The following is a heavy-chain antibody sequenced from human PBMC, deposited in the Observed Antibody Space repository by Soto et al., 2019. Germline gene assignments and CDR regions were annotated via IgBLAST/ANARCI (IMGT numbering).Heavy chain of an antibody. CDR2: IIPIFGTA. V-gene: IGHV1-69*06. J-gene: IGHJ4*02. D-gene: IGHD3-22*01. CDR1: GGTFSSYA. CDR3: ASPVLDYYDSSGYYHGGY. Sequence: GASVKVSCKASGGTFSSYAISWVRQAPGQGLEWMGGIIPIFGTAKYAQKFQGRVTITADKSTSTAYMELSSLRSEDTAVYYCASPVLDYYDSSGYYHGGYWGQGTLVTVSS.